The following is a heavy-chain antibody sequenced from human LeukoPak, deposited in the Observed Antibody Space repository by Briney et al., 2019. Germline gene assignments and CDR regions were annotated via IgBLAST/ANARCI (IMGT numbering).Heavy chain of an antibody. J-gene: IGHJ6*01. CDR1: GFTFSSYA. CDR2: ISDDGSNK. CDR3: ARDRVLLWFGAATYYYYGMQV. Sequence: GGALRLSCAASGFTFSSYAMRWVRQAPGKGLEWGAVISDDGSNKYYADSVKGRFTISRDNSKNTLYLQMNSLRAEDKAVYYCARDRVLLWFGAATYYYYGMQVWGQGTTVSVSS. V-gene: IGHV3-30*04. D-gene: IGHD3-10*01.